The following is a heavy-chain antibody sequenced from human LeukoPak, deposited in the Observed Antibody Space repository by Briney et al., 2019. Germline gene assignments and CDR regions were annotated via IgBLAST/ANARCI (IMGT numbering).Heavy chain of an antibody. V-gene: IGHV1-24*01. CDR3: ATVSSCWSIDY. D-gene: IGHD6-13*01. CDR2: FDPEDGET. Sequence: GASVNVSCKVSGYTFTELSMHWVREAPGKGLEWMGGFDPEDGETIYAQKFQGSVTMTEDTSTDTAYMELSRLRSEDTAVYYCATVSSCWSIDYWGQGTLVTVSS. CDR1: GYTFTELS. J-gene: IGHJ4*02.